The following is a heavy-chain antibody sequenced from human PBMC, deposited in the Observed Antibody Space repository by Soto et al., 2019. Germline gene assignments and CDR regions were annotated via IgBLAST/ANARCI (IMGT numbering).Heavy chain of an antibody. V-gene: IGHV3-23*01. Sequence: EVQLLESGGNLVQPGGSLRLSCAASGFIFSGYALSWVRQAPGKGLEWVSAISGSGGDTYYADSVKGRFTVSRDNSKNTMYLKMNNLGADDTAVYYCAKDRGQSLYYYYGLDVWGQGTTVTVSS. CDR3: AKDRGQSLYYYYGLDV. J-gene: IGHJ6*02. D-gene: IGHD1-26*01. CDR1: GFIFSGYA. CDR2: ISGSGGDT.